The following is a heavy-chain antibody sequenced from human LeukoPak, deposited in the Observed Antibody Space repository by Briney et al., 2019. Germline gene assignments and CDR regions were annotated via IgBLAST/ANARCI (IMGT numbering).Heavy chain of an antibody. CDR1: GFTFSSYG. CDR3: ARDRKRIGIAVAGIGAFDI. D-gene: IGHD6-19*01. CDR2: IWYDGSNK. V-gene: IGHV3-33*01. Sequence: GGSLRLSCAASGFTFSSYGMHWVRQAPGKGLEWVAVIWYDGSNKYYADSVKGRFTISRDNSKNTLYLQMNNLRAEDTAVYYCARDRKRIGIAVAGIGAFDIWGQGTMLTVSS. J-gene: IGHJ3*02.